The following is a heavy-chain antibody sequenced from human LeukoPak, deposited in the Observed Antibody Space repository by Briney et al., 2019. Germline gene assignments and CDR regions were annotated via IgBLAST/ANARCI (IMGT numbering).Heavy chain of an antibody. D-gene: IGHD3-9*01. J-gene: IGHJ4*02. CDR3: ARLRYFDWLSYFDY. CDR1: GGSISSHY. V-gene: IGHV4-59*11. Sequence: SETLSLTCTVSGGSISSHYWSWIRQPPGKGLEGIGYIYYSGSTNYNPSLKSRVTISVDTSKNQFSLKLSSVTAADTAVYYCARLRYFDWLSYFDYWGQGTLVTVSS. CDR2: IYYSGST.